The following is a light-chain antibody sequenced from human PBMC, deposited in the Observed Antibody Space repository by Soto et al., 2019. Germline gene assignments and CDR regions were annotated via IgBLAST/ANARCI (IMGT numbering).Light chain of an antibody. CDR2: EVS. V-gene: IGLV2-14*01. CDR1: SSDIGAYNY. CDR3: FSFTTDWTHV. Sequence: QSALTQPASVSGSPGQSITISCTGSSSDIGAYNYASWFQQYPGKAPKLIISEVSNRPSGVSNRFSGSKSGTAASLTFSGLQTEDEADYFCFSFTTDWTHVFGTGTKVTVL. J-gene: IGLJ1*01.